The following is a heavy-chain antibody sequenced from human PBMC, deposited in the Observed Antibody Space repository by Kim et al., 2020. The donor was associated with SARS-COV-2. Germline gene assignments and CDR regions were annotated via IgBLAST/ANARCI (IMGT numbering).Heavy chain of an antibody. V-gene: IGHV3-30*04. D-gene: IGHD6-19*01. CDR3: ARGRGAVAYAFDI. Sequence: GGSLRLSCAASGFTFSSYAMHWVRQAPGKGLEWVAVISYDGSNKYYADSVKGRFTISRDNSKNTLYLQMNSLRAEDTAVYYCARGRGAVAYAFDIWGQGTMGTVSS. CDR1: GFTFSSYA. J-gene: IGHJ3*02. CDR2: ISYDGSNK.